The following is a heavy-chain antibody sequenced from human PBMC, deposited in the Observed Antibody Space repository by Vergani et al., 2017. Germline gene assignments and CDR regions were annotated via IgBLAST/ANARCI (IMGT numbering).Heavy chain of an antibody. CDR3: AKAGIAARSPIDY. Sequence: EVQLLESGGGLVQPGGSLRLSCAASGFTFSSYAMSWVRQAPGKGLEWVSAISGSGGSTYYADSVKGRFTISRDNSNNTLYLQMNSLRAEDTALYYCAKAGIAARSPIDYWGQGTLVTVSS. J-gene: IGHJ4*02. V-gene: IGHV3-23*01. D-gene: IGHD6-6*01. CDR1: GFTFSSYA. CDR2: ISGSGGST.